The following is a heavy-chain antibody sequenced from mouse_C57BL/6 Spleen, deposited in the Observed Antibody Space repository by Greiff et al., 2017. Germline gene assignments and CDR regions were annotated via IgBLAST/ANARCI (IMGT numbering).Heavy chain of an antibody. J-gene: IGHJ1*03. CDR2: INYDGSST. D-gene: IGHD1-1*01. CDR3: ARDYGSSYWYFDV. CDR1: GFTFSDYY. V-gene: IGHV5-16*01. Sequence: EVQVVESEGGLVQPGSSMKLSCTASGFTFSDYYMAWVRQVPEKGLEWVANINYDGSSTYYLDSLKSRFIISRDNAKNILYLHMSSLKSEDTATYDCARDYGSSYWYFDVWGTGTTVTVSS.